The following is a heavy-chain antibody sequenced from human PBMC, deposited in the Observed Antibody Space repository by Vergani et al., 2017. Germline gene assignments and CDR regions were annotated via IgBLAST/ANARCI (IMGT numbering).Heavy chain of an antibody. Sequence: QVQLVQSGAEVKKPGASVKVSCKASGYTFTSYDINWVRQATGQGLEWMGWMNPNSGNTGYAQKFQGRVTMTRNTSISTAYMELSSLRSEDTAVYYCARGQGLTMVRGVIIENNGFDPWGQGTLVTVSS. CDR1: GYTFTSYD. V-gene: IGHV1-8*01. J-gene: IGHJ5*02. CDR3: ARGQGLTMVRGVIIENNGFDP. CDR2: MNPNSGNT. D-gene: IGHD3-10*01.